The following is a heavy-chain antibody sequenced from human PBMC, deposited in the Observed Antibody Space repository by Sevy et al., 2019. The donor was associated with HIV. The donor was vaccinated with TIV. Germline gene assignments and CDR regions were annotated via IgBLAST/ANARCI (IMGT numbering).Heavy chain of an antibody. V-gene: IGHV3-15*07. CDR1: GFSFNDAW. J-gene: IGHJ4*02. CDR2: IKSTADGGTT. Sequence: GGSLRLSCAASGFSFNDAWMNWVRQAPGKGLEWVGRIKSTADGGTTDYAAPVIGRFFISRDDSKNTLVLQMNSLKTEDTAVYYCTTEAVYTYACGFDYWGQGTLVTVSS. CDR3: TTEAVYTYACGFDY. D-gene: IGHD5-18*01.